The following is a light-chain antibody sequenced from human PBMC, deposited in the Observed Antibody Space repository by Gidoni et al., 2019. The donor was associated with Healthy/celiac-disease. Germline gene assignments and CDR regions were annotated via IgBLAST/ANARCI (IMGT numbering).Light chain of an antibody. Sequence: QSALTQPASVSGSPGQSITISCTGTSSDVGGYNYVSWYQQHPGKAPKLMIYEVSNRPSGVYKRFSGSKSGNTASLTISGLQDEDEADYYCSSYTSSSTLVFGGGTKLTVL. V-gene: IGLV2-14*01. CDR2: EVS. CDR3: SSYTSSSTLV. J-gene: IGLJ3*02. CDR1: SSDVGGYNY.